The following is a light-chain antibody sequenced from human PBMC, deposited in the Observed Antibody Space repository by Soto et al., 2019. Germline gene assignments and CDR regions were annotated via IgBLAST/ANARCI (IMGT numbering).Light chain of an antibody. CDR1: SSDVGGYNY. Sequence: QSALTQPASVSGSPGQSITISCTGTSSDVGGYNYVSWYQQHPGKAPKLMIYEVSNRPSGVSNRFSGSKSGNTASLTISGLQAEDEADYYCSSYTSSSTLVFGGGTKV. CDR3: SSYTSSSTLV. V-gene: IGLV2-14*01. CDR2: EVS. J-gene: IGLJ2*01.